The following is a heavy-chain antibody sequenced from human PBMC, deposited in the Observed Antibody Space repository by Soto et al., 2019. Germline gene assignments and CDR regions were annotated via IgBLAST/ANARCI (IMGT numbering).Heavy chain of an antibody. CDR3: ARDVGGYSGYAVDY. CDR1: GFTFSSYA. Sequence: EVQLVESGGGLVQPGGSLRLSCAASGFTFSSYAMHWVRQAPGKGLEYVSAISSNGGSTYYANSVKGRFTISIDNYKNPLYLQMGSLRDDAMAVYYCARDVGGYSGYAVDYWGQGTLVTVSS. D-gene: IGHD5-12*01. CDR2: ISSNGGST. J-gene: IGHJ4*02. V-gene: IGHV3-64*01.